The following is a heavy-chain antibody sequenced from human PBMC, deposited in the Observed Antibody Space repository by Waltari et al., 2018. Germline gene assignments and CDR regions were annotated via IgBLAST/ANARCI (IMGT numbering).Heavy chain of an antibody. CDR2: SHRSVRT. CDR3: ARDRGRGLYLDS. J-gene: IGHJ4*02. CDR1: NW. Sequence: NWWSWVRQPPEKGLEWIGQSHRSVRTNYNPSLESRVTISIDTANKQLSLKLTSTTAADTAVYYCARDRGRGLYLDSWGQGILVTVSP. D-gene: IGHD2-15*01. V-gene: IGHV4-4*02.